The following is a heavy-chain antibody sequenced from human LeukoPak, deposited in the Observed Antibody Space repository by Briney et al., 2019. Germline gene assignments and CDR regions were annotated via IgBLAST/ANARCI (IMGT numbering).Heavy chain of an antibody. CDR1: GFTFSSYE. D-gene: IGHD3-10*01. CDR2: ISGSGSTI. Sequence: GGSPRLSCAASGFTFSSYEMNWVRQAPGKGLEWVSYISGSGSTIYYADSVKGRFTISRDNAKNSLYLQMNSLRAEDTAVYYCARAFGPGYFDYWGQGTLVTVSS. J-gene: IGHJ4*02. CDR3: ARAFGPGYFDY. V-gene: IGHV3-48*03.